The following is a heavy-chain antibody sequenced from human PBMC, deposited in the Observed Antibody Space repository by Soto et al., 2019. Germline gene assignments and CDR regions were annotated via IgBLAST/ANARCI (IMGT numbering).Heavy chain of an antibody. J-gene: IGHJ4*01. V-gene: IGHV4-34*01. CDR1: GGSFSGYY. Sequence: QVQLQQWGAGLLKPSETLSLTCAVYGGSFSGYYWPWIRQPPGTGLEWIGEINHSGSTNYNPSLKSRVTISVDTSKNPFSLKLTSVTAADTAVYDCARDKITGLFDYWGHGTLVTVSS. CDR3: ARDKITGLFDY. CDR2: INHSGST. D-gene: IGHD3-16*01.